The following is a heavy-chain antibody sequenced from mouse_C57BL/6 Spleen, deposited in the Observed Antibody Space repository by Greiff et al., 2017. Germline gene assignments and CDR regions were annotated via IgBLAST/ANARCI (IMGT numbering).Heavy chain of an antibody. V-gene: IGHV1-9*01. D-gene: IGHD1-1*01. CDR1: GYTFTGYW. Sequence: QVQLQQSGAELMKPGASVKLSCKATGYTFTGYWIEWVKQSPGHGLEWIGEILPGSGSTNYNEKFRGKVTFTADTSSNTASMQLISLTTEYSAIYYCARVYYGSSYVLYYAMDYWGQGTSGTVSS. CDR2: ILPGSGST. CDR3: ARVYYGSSYVLYYAMDY. J-gene: IGHJ4*01.